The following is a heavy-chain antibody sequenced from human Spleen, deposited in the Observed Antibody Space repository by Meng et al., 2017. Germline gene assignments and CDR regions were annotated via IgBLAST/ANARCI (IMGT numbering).Heavy chain of an antibody. D-gene: IGHD4-11*01. Sequence: SETLSLTCAVSGYSITSAYYWGWIRQPPGKGLEWSGTVTHSGSTYYNPSLKSRVSILVDTSNNQFSLKLSSVTAADSAVYYCARGPTTMAHDFDYWGQGTLVTVSS. J-gene: IGHJ4*02. CDR2: VTHSGST. CDR3: ARGPTTMAHDFDY. V-gene: IGHV4-38-2*01. CDR1: GYSITSAYY.